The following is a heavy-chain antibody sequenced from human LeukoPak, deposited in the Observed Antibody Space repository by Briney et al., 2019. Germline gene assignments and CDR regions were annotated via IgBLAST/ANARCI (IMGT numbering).Heavy chain of an antibody. V-gene: IGHV4-31*03. CDR3: ARILSSSWAYYFDY. CDR1: GGSISSGGYY. Sequence: SQTLSLTCTVSGGSISSGGYYWSWIRQHPGTGLEWIGYIYYSGSTYYNPSLKSRVTISVDTSKNQFSLKLSSVTAADTAVYYCARILSSSWAYYFDYWGQGTLVTVSS. D-gene: IGHD6-13*01. J-gene: IGHJ4*02. CDR2: IYYSGST.